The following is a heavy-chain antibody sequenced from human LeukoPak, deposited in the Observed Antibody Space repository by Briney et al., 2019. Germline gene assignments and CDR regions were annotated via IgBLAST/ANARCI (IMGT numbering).Heavy chain of an antibody. V-gene: IGHV3-11*01. Sequence: GGSLRLSCAASGFTFSDYYMSWIRQAPGKGLEWVSYISSSGSTIYYADSVKGRFTISRDNAKNSLYLQMNSLRAGDTAVYYCARVLTMSNYGMDVWGQGTTVTVSS. CDR3: ARVLTMSNYGMDV. J-gene: IGHJ6*02. CDR1: GFTFSDYY. CDR2: ISSSGSTI. D-gene: IGHD3-22*01.